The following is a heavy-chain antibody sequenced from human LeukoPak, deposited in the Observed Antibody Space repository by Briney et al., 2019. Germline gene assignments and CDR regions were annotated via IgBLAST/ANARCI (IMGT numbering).Heavy chain of an antibody. Sequence: GGSLRLSCTASGFSFSSYGMNWVRQSPGKGLEWVSYISSSSSNINYADSVKGRFTISRDNAKNSLYLQMNSLRAEDTAVYYCARGGAARPDYWGQGTLVTVSS. D-gene: IGHD6-6*01. V-gene: IGHV3-48*01. CDR3: ARGGAARPDY. J-gene: IGHJ4*02. CDR2: ISSSSSNI. CDR1: GFSFSSYG.